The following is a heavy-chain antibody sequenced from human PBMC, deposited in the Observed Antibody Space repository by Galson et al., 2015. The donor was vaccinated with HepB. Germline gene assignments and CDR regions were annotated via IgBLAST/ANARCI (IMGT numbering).Heavy chain of an antibody. CDR1: GGSINTGGYF. Sequence: LSLTCAVSGGSINTGGYFWSWIRQPPGKGLEWIGYMFDRGSTHYNAALRSRVTISVDKSQNQFSLKLRSVTAADTAVYDCARTRPTVTPYFDYWGQGALVTVSS. V-gene: IGHV4-30-2*01. CDR3: ARTRPTVTPYFDY. CDR2: MFDRGST. J-gene: IGHJ4*02. D-gene: IGHD4-17*01.